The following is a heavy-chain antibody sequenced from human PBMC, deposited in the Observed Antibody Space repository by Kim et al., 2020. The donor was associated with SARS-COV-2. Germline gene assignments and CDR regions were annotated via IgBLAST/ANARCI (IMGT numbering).Heavy chain of an antibody. CDR2: TYYRSKWYN. CDR3: ARTGDSSGWYWEVNWFDH. Sequence: SQTLTLTCAISGDSVSSNSAAWNWIRQSPSRGLEWLGRTYYRSKWYNDYAVSVKSRITINPDTSKNQFSLQLNSVTPEDTAVYYCARTGDSSGWYWEVNWFDHWGQGTLVTVSS. D-gene: IGHD6-19*01. J-gene: IGHJ5*02. CDR1: GDSVSSNSAA. V-gene: IGHV6-1*01.